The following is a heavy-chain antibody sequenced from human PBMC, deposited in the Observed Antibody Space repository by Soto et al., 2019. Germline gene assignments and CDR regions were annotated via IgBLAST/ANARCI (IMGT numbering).Heavy chain of an antibody. CDR1: GGSISSGGYY. V-gene: IGHV4-31*03. D-gene: IGHD3-16*01. Sequence: SETLSLTCTVSGGSISSGGYYWSWIRQHPGKGLEWIGYIYYSGSTYYNPSLKSRVTISVDTSKNQFSLKLSSVTAADTAVYYCARVPLLPYEANQDYYGMDVWGQGTTVTVSS. CDR2: IYYSGST. J-gene: IGHJ6*02. CDR3: ARVPLLPYEANQDYYGMDV.